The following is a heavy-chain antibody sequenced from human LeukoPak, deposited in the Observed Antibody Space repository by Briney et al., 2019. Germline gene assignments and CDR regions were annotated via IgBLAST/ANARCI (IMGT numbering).Heavy chain of an antibody. D-gene: IGHD6-19*01. V-gene: IGHV3-30*09. J-gene: IGHJ4*02. CDR2: ISSDGNNK. Sequence: GGSLRLSCAASGFTFSSSARHWVRQAPGKGLEWGAVISSDGNNKYYADSVKGRFAVSRDNSKNTLHLQMNSLRAEDTAVYFCARDRYSSGWYGYFDYWGQGTLVIVSS. CDR3: ARDRYSSGWYGYFDY. CDR1: GFTFSSSA.